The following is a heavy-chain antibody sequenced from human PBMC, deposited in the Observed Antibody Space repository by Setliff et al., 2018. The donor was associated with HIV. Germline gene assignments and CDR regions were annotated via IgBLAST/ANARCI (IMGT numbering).Heavy chain of an antibody. CDR3: ARDKGYYYMDV. CDR1: GGSITSGSYY. Sequence: PSETLSLTCTVSGGSITSGSYYWSWIRQPAGKGLEWIGRIYASGSTNDNPSLKSRITISVDTSNNQFSLRLSAVTAADTAGYYCARDKGYYYMDVWGKGITVTVSS. V-gene: IGHV4-61*02. CDR2: IYASGST. J-gene: IGHJ6*03.